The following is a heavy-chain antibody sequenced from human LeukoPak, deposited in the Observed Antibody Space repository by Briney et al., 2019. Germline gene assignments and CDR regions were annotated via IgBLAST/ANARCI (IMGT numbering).Heavy chain of an antibody. CDR1: GFTFSSYW. D-gene: IGHD2-2*01. Sequence: PGGSLRLSCAASGFTFSSYWMHWVRQAPGKGLVWVSRINSDGSSTSYADSVKGRFTISRDNAKNTLYLQMNSLRAEDTAVYYCARVGLGYGVPAVWGQGTLVTVSS. V-gene: IGHV3-74*01. CDR3: ARVGLGYGVPAV. CDR2: INSDGSST. J-gene: IGHJ4*02.